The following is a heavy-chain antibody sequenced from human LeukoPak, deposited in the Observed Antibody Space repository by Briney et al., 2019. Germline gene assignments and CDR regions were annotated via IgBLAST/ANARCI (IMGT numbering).Heavy chain of an antibody. CDR1: GGTFSSYT. CDR3: ARDLARSVAASYYVMDV. D-gene: IGHD2-15*01. Sequence: SVEVSSKASGGTFSSYTISWVRQAPGQGLEWMGRIIPILGIANYAQKFQGRVTITADKSTSTAYMELSSLRSEDTAVYYCARDLARSVAASYYVMDVWGQGTTVTVSS. V-gene: IGHV1-69*04. J-gene: IGHJ6*02. CDR2: IIPILGIA.